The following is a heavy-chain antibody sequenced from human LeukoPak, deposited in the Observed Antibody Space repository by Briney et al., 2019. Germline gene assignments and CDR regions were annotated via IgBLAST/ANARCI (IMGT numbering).Heavy chain of an antibody. CDR1: GFTVSSNC. V-gene: IGHV3-53*01. J-gene: IGHJ6*04. CDR2: IYSDGST. Sequence: GGSLRLSCAASGFTVSSNCMSWVRQAPGKGLEWASVIYSDGSTYYADSVKGRFTISRDNSKNTVYLQMNSLRAEDTAVYYCAREGFTMVRGADVWGKGTKVTVSS. CDR3: AREGFTMVRGADV. D-gene: IGHD3-10*01.